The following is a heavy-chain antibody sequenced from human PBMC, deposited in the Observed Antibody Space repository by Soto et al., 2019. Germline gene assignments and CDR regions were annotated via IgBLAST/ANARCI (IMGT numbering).Heavy chain of an antibody. CDR2: ISYDGSNK. J-gene: IGHJ4*02. CDR1: GFTFSSYG. V-gene: IGHV3-30*18. CDR3: AKDLVRNDVSYFDY. Sequence: QVQLVESGGGVVQPGRSLRLSCAASGFTFSSYGMHWVRQAPGKGLEWVAVISYDGSNKYYADSVKGRFTISRDNSKNTLYLQMNSLRAEDTAVYYCAKDLVRNDVSYFDYWGQGTLVTVSS. D-gene: IGHD1-1*01.